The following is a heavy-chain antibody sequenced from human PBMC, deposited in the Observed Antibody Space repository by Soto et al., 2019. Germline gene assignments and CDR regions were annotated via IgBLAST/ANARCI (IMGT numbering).Heavy chain of an antibody. CDR1: GGTFSSYA. V-gene: IGHV1-69*13. CDR3: ASRSSSIRGLDY. D-gene: IGHD6-6*01. Sequence: ASVKVSCKASGGTFSSYAISWVRQAPGQGLEWMGGIIPIFGTANYAQKFQGRVTITADESTSTAYMELSSLRSEDTAVYYCASRSSSIRGLDYWGQGTLVTVSS. J-gene: IGHJ4*02. CDR2: IIPIFGTA.